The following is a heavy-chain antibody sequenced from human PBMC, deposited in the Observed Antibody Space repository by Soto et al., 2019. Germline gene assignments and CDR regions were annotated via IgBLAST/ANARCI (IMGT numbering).Heavy chain of an antibody. J-gene: IGHJ6*03. CDR2: IYYSGTT. CDR3: ARVGCSSTSCLYYYYYYMDV. CDR1: GGSIGIGSYY. D-gene: IGHD2-2*01. V-gene: IGHV4-31*03. Sequence: SETLSLTCTVSGGSIGIGSYYWTWIRQHPGRGLEWIGYIYYSGTTYYNPSLKSRVTISVDTSKNQFSLKLSSVTAADTAVYYCARVGCSSTSCLYYYYYYMDVWGKGTTVT.